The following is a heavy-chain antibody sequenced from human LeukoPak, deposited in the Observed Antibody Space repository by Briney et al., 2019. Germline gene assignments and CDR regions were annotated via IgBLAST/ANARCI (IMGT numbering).Heavy chain of an antibody. Sequence: EASVKVSCTASGYTFTSYDINWVRQATGQGLEWMGWMNPNSGNTGYAQKFQGRVTMTRNTSISTAYMELSSLRSEDTAVYYCAREACSSTRCYDLAFDIWGQGTMVTVSS. CDR1: GYTFTSYD. J-gene: IGHJ3*02. CDR3: AREACSSTRCYDLAFDI. V-gene: IGHV1-8*01. D-gene: IGHD2-2*01. CDR2: MNPNSGNT.